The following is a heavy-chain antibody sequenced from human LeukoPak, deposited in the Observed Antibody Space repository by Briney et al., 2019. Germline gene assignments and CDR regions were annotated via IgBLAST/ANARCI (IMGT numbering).Heavy chain of an antibody. CDR1: GFTFKTYW. CDR2: IKDDGSAE. J-gene: IGHJ4*02. CDR3: ARDTPGYGAYEN. Sequence: PGGSLRLSCGASGFTFKTYWIIWVRQAPGKGLEWVGNIKDDGSAEYYVDSVKGRFTISRDNAENSLYLQMNNLRVEDTAVYYCARDTPGYGAYENWGQGTRVTVSS. V-gene: IGHV3-7*01. D-gene: IGHD4/OR15-4a*01.